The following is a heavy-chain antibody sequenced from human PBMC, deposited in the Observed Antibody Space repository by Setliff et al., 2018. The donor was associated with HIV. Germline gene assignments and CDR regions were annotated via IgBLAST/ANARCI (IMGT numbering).Heavy chain of an antibody. D-gene: IGHD7-27*01. J-gene: IGHJ4*02. V-gene: IGHV1-69*13. CDR2: ILPIFGAT. CDR3: ARGRASGSANSG. Sequence: SVKVSCKASGDNFNNVAFNWVRQAPGQGLEWMGGILPIFGATDYAQKFQGRLTLTAVQSENSVYMELSSLRSDDTAVYYCARGRASGSANSGWGQGTLVTVSS. CDR1: GDNFNNVA.